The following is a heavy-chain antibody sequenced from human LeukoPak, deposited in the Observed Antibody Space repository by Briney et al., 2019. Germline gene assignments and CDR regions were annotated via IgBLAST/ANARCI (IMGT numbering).Heavy chain of an antibody. CDR2: INGSRGTT. J-gene: IGHJ4*02. D-gene: IGHD6-19*01. Sequence: GGSLKLSCAASGFTFSNYAMSWVRQAPGKGLEWVSGINGSRGTTYYADSVKGRVTISRDKSKSTLYLQMNSLRADDTAVYYCAKERTGGWPFDYWGQGTLVTVSS. CDR1: GFTFSNYA. CDR3: AKERTGGWPFDY. V-gene: IGHV3-23*01.